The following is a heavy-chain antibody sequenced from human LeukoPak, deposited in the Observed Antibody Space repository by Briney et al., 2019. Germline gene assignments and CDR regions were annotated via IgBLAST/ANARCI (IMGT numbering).Heavy chain of an antibody. CDR2: ISANNGNT. J-gene: IGHJ4*02. V-gene: IGHV1-18*01. D-gene: IGHD3-10*01. Sequence: GASVKVSCKASGYTFTSYGISWVRQAPGQGLEWMGWISANNGNTNYEQKFQGRVTMTTDTSTSTAYMELRSLRSDDTAVYYCTRDGRFGELSDYWGQGTLVTVSS. CDR3: TRDGRFGELSDY. CDR1: GYTFTSYG.